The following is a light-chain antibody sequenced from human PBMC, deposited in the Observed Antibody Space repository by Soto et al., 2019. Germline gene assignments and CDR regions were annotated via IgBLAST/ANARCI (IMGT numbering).Light chain of an antibody. CDR1: QGISND. Sequence: AIQMTQSPSSLYASIGDRVTLTCRASQGISNDLGWYQQKPGKAPKLLIYDASTLESGVPQRFSGSGSGTEFTLTISSLQTDDFSTYYWQQYHSYWTFGQGTKVDNK. CDR2: DAS. V-gene: IGKV1-13*02. J-gene: IGKJ1*01. CDR3: QQYHSYWT.